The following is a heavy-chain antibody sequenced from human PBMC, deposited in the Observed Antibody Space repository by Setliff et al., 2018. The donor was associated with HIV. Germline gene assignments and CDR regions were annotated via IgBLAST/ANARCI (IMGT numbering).Heavy chain of an antibody. D-gene: IGHD6-6*01. CDR3: GRAQIAARRPFDY. Sequence: TLSLTCAVYGGSFSNYYWSWIRQSPGKGLEWIGEINHRGSTNYSPSLKIRALISADTSKNQFSLRLTSVTAADTAIYYCGRAQIAARRPFDYWGQGTLVTVSS. J-gene: IGHJ4*02. CDR2: INHRGST. V-gene: IGHV4-34*09. CDR1: GGSFSNYY.